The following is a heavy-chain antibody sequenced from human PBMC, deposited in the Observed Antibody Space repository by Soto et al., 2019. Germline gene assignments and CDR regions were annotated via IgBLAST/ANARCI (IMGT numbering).Heavy chain of an antibody. CDR3: ARDHVVRGVINWFDP. Sequence: SETLSLTCTVSGGSVSSGSYYWSWIRQPPGKGLEWIGYIYYSGSTNYNPSLKSRVTISVDTSKNQFSLKLSSVTAADTAAYYCARDHVVRGVINWFDPWGQGTLVTVSS. J-gene: IGHJ5*02. CDR1: GGSVSSGSYY. V-gene: IGHV4-61*01. CDR2: IYYSGST. D-gene: IGHD3-10*01.